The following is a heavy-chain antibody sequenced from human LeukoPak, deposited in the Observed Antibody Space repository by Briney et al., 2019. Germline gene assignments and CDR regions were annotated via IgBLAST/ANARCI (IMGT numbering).Heavy chain of an antibody. Sequence: GGSLTLSCAASGFTFSSYSMNWVRQAPGKGLEWVSSISSSSSYIYYADSVKGRFTISRDNAKNSLFLQMNSLRTEDTAVYYCGRVEKYSGSHHAGWYFDYWGQGTLVTVSS. CDR3: GRVEKYSGSHHAGWYFDY. J-gene: IGHJ4*02. V-gene: IGHV3-21*01. CDR1: GFTFSSYS. CDR2: ISSSSSYI. D-gene: IGHD1-26*01.